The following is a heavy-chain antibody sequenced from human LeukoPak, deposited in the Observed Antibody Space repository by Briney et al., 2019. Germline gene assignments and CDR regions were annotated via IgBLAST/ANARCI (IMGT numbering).Heavy chain of an antibody. CDR1: GFTFSSYA. CDR3: ASSSDIYGSGSYFNSLGDV. J-gene: IGHJ6*04. D-gene: IGHD3-10*01. V-gene: IGHV3-23*01. CDR2: IIGSGGST. Sequence: GGFLRLSCAASGFTFSSYAMSWVRQAPGKGLEWVSAIIGSGGSTYYADSVKGRFTISRDNSKNTLYLQMNSLRAEDTAVYYCASSSDIYGSGSYFNSLGDVWGKGTTVSISS.